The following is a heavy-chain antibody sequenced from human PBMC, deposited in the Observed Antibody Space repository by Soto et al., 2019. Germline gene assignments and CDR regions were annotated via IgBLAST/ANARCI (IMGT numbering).Heavy chain of an antibody. Sequence: SETLSLTCAVSGGCISSGGYSWSWMRQPPGKGLEWIGYIYPSGSTYYNPSLKIRVTISADRSKNQFSLKLSSVTAAHTAVYYCASFTTVFSALESWGQGTMVTVSS. CDR3: ASFTTVFSALES. V-gene: IGHV4-30-2*01. J-gene: IGHJ3*02. CDR1: GGCISSGGYS. D-gene: IGHD4-4*01. CDR2: IYPSGST.